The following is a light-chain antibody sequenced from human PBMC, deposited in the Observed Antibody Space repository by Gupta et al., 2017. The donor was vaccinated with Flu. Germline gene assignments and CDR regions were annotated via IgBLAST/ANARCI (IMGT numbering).Light chain of an antibody. Sequence: DIQMTQSPSTLSASVGDRVTITCRASQSISSWLDWYQQKPGKAPILLIHKASRLESGVPSRFSGSGSGTEFTLTSSRRQTDDFATYCQQDNSHSGTFGQGTKVEIK. CDR1: QSISSW. V-gene: IGKV1-5*03. CDR3: QQDNSHSGT. J-gene: IGKJ1*01. CDR2: KAS.